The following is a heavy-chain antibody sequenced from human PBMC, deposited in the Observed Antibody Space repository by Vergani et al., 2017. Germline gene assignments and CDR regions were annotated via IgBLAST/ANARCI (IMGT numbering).Heavy chain of an antibody. Sequence: EVQLLESGGGLVQPGGSLRLSCAASGFTFSSYAMSWVRQAPGKGLEWVSAISGSGGSTYYADSVKGRFTISRDNSKNTLYLQMNSLRAEDTAVYYCAKFIVATRSFYYGMDVWGQGTTVTVSS. CDR3: AKFIVATRSFYYGMDV. CDR2: ISGSGGST. V-gene: IGHV3-23*01. CDR1: GFTFSSYA. J-gene: IGHJ6*02. D-gene: IGHD5-12*01.